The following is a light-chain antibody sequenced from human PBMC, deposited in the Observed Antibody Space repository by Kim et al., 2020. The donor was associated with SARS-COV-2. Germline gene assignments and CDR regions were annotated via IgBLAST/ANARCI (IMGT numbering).Light chain of an antibody. V-gene: IGLV8-61*01. J-gene: IGLJ3*02. Sequence: QTVVTQEPSFSVSPGGTVTLTCGLASGPVSSGHYPSWYQQTPGQAPRTLIYTTNTRASGVADRFSGSILWDKAALTISGAQAGDESDYYCVLYMGGGISVFGGGTQLTVL. CDR3: VLYMGGGISV. CDR2: TTN. CDR1: SGPVSSGHY.